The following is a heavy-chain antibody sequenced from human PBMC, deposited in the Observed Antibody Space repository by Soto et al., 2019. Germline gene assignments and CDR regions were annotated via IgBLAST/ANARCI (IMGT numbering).Heavy chain of an antibody. V-gene: IGHV3-23*01. CDR1: GFTFSSYA. CDR2: ISSSGGST. CDR3: AKLSESSSGWLRPGMDV. J-gene: IGHJ6*02. Sequence: GGSLRLSCAASGFTFSSYAMSWVRQAPGKGLEWVSGISSSGGSTCYADSVKGRFTISRDNSKNTLYLQMSSLGAEDTAVYYCAKLSESSSGWLRPGMDVWGQGTTVTVSS. D-gene: IGHD6-19*01.